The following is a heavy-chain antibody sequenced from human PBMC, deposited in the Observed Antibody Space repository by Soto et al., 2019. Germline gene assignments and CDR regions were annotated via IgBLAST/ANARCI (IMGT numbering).Heavy chain of an antibody. V-gene: IGHV3-15*01. CDR3: TTDWVGANLWSGYLFYCMDV. J-gene: IGHJ6*01. Sequence: GKGLEWVCRIKSKSGGGTTGYAVPVKGGFTIARDDSKNTLYLQMNSLKTEDTAVYYCTTDWVGANLWSGYLFYCMDVWGHGTTVT. CDR2: IKSKSGGGTT. D-gene: IGHD3-3*01.